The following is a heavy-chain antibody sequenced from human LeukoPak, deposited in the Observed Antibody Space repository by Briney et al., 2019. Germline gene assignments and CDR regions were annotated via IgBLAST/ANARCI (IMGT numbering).Heavy chain of an antibody. Sequence: GRSLRLSCAASGFSFSSSVMAWVRQAPGQGLEWVTAISASGAATYYADSVKGRFFISRDNSKNTVSLQLYSLRADDTAVYYCASNKSGSYCFDYWGQGTLVTVSS. CDR3: ASNKSGSYCFDY. J-gene: IGHJ4*02. CDR2: ISASGAAT. D-gene: IGHD1-26*01. CDR1: GFSFSSSV. V-gene: IGHV3-23*01.